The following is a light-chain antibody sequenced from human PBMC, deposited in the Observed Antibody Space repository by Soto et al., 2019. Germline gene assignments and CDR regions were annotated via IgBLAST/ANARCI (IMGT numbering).Light chain of an antibody. CDR3: QQRSNWPPYT. Sequence: EIVLTQSPATLSLSPGERATLSCRASHSVGSYLAWYQQKPGQAPRLLIYDASNRATGIPARFSGSGSGTDFTLTISSLKPEDFAVYYCQQRSNWPPYTFGQGTKLEIK. J-gene: IGKJ2*01. CDR2: DAS. CDR1: HSVGSY. V-gene: IGKV3-11*01.